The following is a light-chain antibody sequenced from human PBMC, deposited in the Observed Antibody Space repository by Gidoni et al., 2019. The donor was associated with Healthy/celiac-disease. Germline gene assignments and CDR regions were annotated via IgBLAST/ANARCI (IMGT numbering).Light chain of an antibody. Sequence: DIEMTESPSSVSASVGDRVTITCPASRGISSWCAWSQQKPGKAPKLLIYAASTLQSGVPSRFSCSGSGTDFTLTISSLQPEYFASSYYQRANNFPLTFGQGTRLEIK. J-gene: IGKJ5*01. V-gene: IGKV1-12*01. CDR3: QRANNFPLT. CDR2: AAS. CDR1: RGISSW.